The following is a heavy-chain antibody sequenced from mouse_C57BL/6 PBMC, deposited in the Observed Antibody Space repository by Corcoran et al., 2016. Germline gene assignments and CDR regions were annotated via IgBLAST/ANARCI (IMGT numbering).Heavy chain of an antibody. Sequence: QVQLQQSGAELARPGASVKLSCKASGYAFTSYGISWVKQRTGQGLEWIGEIYPRSGNTYYNEKFKGKATLTADKSSSTAYMELRSLTSEDSAVYFCARLITTAVRYAMDYWGQGTSVTVSS. V-gene: IGHV1-81*01. D-gene: IGHD2-4*01. CDR3: ARLITTAVRYAMDY. CDR2: IYPRSGNT. J-gene: IGHJ4*01. CDR1: GYAFTSYG.